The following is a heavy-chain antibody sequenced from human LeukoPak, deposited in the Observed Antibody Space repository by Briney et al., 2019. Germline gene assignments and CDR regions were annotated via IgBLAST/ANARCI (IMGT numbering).Heavy chain of an antibody. CDR1: GGCISSGGYY. J-gene: IGHJ4*02. D-gene: IGHD2-21*02. CDR3: ARVVTAGNYDY. Sequence: SQTLSLTCTVSGGCISSGGYYWSWIRQHPGKGLEWIGYIYYSGSTYYNPSLKSRVTISVDTSKNQFSLKLSSVTAADTAVYYCARVVTAGNYDYWGQGTLVTVSS. V-gene: IGHV4-31*03. CDR2: IYYSGST.